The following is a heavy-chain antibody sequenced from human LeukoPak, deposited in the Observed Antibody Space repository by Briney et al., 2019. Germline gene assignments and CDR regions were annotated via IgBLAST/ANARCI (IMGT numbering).Heavy chain of an antibody. CDR2: INPNSGGT. CDR1: GYTFTGYY. D-gene: IGHD2-2*02. V-gene: IGHV1-2*02. J-gene: IGHJ4*02. CDR3: ARGHCSSTSCHIYSLDY. Sequence: ASVKDSCKASGYTFTGYYMHWVRQAPGQGLEWMGWINPNSGGTNYAQKFQGRVTMTRDTSISTAYMELSRLRSDDTAVYYCARGHCSSTSCHIYSLDYWGQGTLVTVSS.